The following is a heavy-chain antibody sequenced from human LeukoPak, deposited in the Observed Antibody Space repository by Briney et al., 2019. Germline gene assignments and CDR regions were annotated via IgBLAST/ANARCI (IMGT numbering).Heavy chain of an antibody. CDR3: ARDHRQYCGGDCYSTR. D-gene: IGHD2-21*02. V-gene: IGHV1-2*02. J-gene: IGHJ4*02. CDR2: INPNSGGT. CDR1: GYTFTAYY. Sequence: ASVKVSCKASGYTFTAYYIHWVRQAPGQGLEWMGWINPNSGGTNYAQKFQGGVTMTRDTSISTAYMELRSLRSDDTAVYYCARDHRQYCGGDCYSTRWGQGTLVTVSS.